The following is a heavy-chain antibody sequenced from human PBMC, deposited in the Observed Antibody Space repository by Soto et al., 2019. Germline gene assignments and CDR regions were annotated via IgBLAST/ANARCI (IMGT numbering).Heavy chain of an antibody. CDR2: ISSSSSYI. V-gene: IGHV3-21*01. Sequence: EVQLVESGGGLVKPGGSPRLSCAASGFTFSSYSMNWVRQAPGKGLEWVSSISSSSSYIYYADSVKGRFTISRDNAKNSLYLQMNSLRAEDTAVYYCARGGYGDYGDDAFDIWGQGTMVTVSS. CDR1: GFTFSSYS. D-gene: IGHD4-17*01. CDR3: ARGGYGDYGDDAFDI. J-gene: IGHJ3*02.